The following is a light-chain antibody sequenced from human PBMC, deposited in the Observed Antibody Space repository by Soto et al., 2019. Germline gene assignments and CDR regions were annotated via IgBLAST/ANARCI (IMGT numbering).Light chain of an antibody. Sequence: DIQMTQSPSSVSASVGDRVTITCRASQDINSWLTWYQQKPGKAPKVLIYIASRLQSGVHSRFSGRGSGTDFSLTIRNLQPEDFATYFCKQSKTFPLTFGGGTKVDIK. CDR1: QDINSW. V-gene: IGKV1-12*01. CDR2: IAS. J-gene: IGKJ4*01. CDR3: KQSKTFPLT.